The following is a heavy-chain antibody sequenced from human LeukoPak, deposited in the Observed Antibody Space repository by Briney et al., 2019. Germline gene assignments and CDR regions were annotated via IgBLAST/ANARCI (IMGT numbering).Heavy chain of an antibody. CDR3: ARDLRDAFDI. J-gene: IGHJ3*02. CDR2: IYYSGST. V-gene: IGHV4-59*01. CDR1: GASISPNY. Sequence: PSETLSLTCTVSGASISPNYWSWIRQPPGKGLEWIGYIYYSGSTNYNPSLKSRVTISVDTSKNQFSLKLSSVTAADTAVYYCARDLRDAFDIWGQGTMVTVSS.